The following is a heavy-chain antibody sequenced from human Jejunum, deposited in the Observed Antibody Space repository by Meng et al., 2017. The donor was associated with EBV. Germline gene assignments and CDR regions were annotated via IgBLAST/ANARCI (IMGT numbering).Heavy chain of an antibody. CDR2: FFDHTDNT. D-gene: IGHD6-19*01. V-gene: IGHV3-23*01. J-gene: IGHJ4*02. CDR3: VGHGYNSGW. Sequence: VQWLGAGGDLVQPGGSLGLSCTVSGFDLSNNGISWVRQVPGRGLEWVSSFFDHTDNTYYADSVKGRFTISRDNSRNTLYLQMSSLSVDDTAVYYCVGHGYNSGWWGQGTLVTVSS. CDR1: GFDLSNNG.